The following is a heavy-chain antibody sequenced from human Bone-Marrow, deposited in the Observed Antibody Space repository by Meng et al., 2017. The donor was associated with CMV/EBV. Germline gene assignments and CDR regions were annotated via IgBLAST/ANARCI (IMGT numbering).Heavy chain of an antibody. V-gene: IGHV4-34*01. J-gene: IGHJ5*02. CDR2: INNSGYR. CDR3: ARLPYRITVSGAAPSGRKWFDP. Sequence: SDWSWIRQPPGKGLEGIGEINNSGYRNSNPSLRSRLTMSVDTSKNLLSLKLTSMSDADTAVYYCARLPYRITVSGAAPSGRKWFDPWGQGTLVTVSS. CDR1: SD. D-gene: IGHD3-3*01.